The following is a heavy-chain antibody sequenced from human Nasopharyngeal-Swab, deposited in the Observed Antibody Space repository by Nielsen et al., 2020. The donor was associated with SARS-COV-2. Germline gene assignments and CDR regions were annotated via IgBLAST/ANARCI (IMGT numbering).Heavy chain of an antibody. J-gene: IGHJ6*02. CDR3: ASCRTSITIFGVVIRNGMDV. Sequence: SETLSLTYTVSGGSISSGDYYWSWIRQPPGKGLEWIGYIYYSGSTYYNPSLKSRVTISVDTSKNQFSLKLSSVTAADTAVYYCASCRTSITIFGVVIRNGMDVWGQGTTVTVSS. CDR1: GGSISSGDYY. D-gene: IGHD3-3*01. V-gene: IGHV4-30-4*01. CDR2: IYYSGST.